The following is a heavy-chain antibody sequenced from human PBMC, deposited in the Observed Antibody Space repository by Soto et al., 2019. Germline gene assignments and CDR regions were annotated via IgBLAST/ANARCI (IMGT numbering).Heavy chain of an antibody. D-gene: IGHD3-22*01. Sequence: QVQLVQSGAEVKKPGASVMVSCKGSGYSFISYGMSWVRQAPGQGLEWVGWISTYNGNTKYVESLQGRGTMTTDTTTSTAYMELRSLRSDDTAVDYCARGPTDYYDKSGDYCLDYWGQGTLVTVSP. J-gene: IGHJ4*02. CDR3: ARGPTDYYDKSGDYCLDY. CDR2: ISTYNGNT. CDR1: GYSFISYG. V-gene: IGHV1-18*01.